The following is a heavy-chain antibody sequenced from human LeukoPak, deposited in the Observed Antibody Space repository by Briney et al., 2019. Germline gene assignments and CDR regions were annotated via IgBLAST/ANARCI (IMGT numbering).Heavy chain of an antibody. J-gene: IGHJ4*02. V-gene: IGHV3-66*01. CDR2: ISSAGTT. CDR3: ARDLEAANTYYFDY. CDR1: AFTVSSSY. Sequence: PGGSLRLSCAASAFTVSSSYMSWVRQAPGKGLERDSIISSAGTTYYADSVKGRFTSSRDNSKNTVYLQVNSLRDEDTAVYYCARDLEAANTYYFDYWGQGTMVTVSS. D-gene: IGHD6-13*01.